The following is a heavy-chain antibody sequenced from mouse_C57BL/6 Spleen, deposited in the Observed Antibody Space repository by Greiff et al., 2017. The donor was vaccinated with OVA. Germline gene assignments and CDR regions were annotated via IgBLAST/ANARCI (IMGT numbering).Heavy chain of an antibody. Sequence: VQLQQSGAELARPGASVKLSCKASGYTFTSYGISWVKQRTGQGLEWIGEIYPRRGNTYYNEKFKGKATLTADKSSSTAYMELRSLTSEDSAVYFCARNYGSSYFDYWGQGTTLTVSS. CDR1: GYTFTSYG. V-gene: IGHV1-81*01. J-gene: IGHJ2*01. CDR2: IYPRRGNT. CDR3: ARNYGSSYFDY. D-gene: IGHD1-1*01.